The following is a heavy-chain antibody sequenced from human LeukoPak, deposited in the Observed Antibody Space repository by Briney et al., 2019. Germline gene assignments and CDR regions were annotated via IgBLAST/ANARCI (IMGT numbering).Heavy chain of an antibody. V-gene: IGHV1-8*01. Sequence: EASVKVSCKASGYTFTSYDINWVRQATGQGLEWMGWMNPNSGNTGYAQKFQGRVTMTRNTSISTAYMELSSLRSEDTAVYYCARGLGSGWYYYFDYWGQGTLVTVSS. CDR3: ARGLGSGWYYYFDY. D-gene: IGHD6-19*01. CDR1: GYTFTSYD. J-gene: IGHJ4*02. CDR2: MNPNSGNT.